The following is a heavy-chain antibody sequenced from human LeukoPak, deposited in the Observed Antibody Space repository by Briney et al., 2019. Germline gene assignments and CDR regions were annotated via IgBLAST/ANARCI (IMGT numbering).Heavy chain of an antibody. Sequence: GGSLRLSCAASGFTFSSYAVSWVRQAPGKGLEWVSGISGRGDNTYYADSVKGRFTISRDNSKNTLYLQMNSLRAEDTAVYYCAELGITMIGGVWGKGTTVTISS. CDR3: AELGITMIGGV. V-gene: IGHV3-23*01. CDR2: ISGRGDNT. J-gene: IGHJ6*04. CDR1: GFTFSSYA. D-gene: IGHD3-10*02.